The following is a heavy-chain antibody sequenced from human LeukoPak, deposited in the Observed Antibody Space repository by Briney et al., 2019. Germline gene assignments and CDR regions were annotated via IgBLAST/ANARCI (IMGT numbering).Heavy chain of an antibody. V-gene: IGHV4-59*01. D-gene: IGHD2-21*02. Sequence: PSETLSLTCTVSGGSISSYYWSWIRQPPGKGLEWIGYIYYSGSTNYNPSLKSRVTISVDTSKNQFSPKLSSVTAADTAVYYCARDPHCGGDCYGGDAFDIWGQGTMVTVSS. CDR2: IYYSGST. CDR3: ARDPHCGGDCYGGDAFDI. CDR1: GGSISSYY. J-gene: IGHJ3*02.